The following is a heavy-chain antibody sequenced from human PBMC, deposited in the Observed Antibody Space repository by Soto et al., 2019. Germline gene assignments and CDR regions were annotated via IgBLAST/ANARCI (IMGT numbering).Heavy chain of an antibody. CDR2: INPSGDGT. D-gene: IGHD1-26*01. CDR3: TRSYSGGAGVDF. V-gene: IGHV1-46*02. CDR1: GYSFNSYY. J-gene: IGHJ4*02. Sequence: QVQLVQSGAEVRKPGASVKVSCRASGYSFNSYYMHWVRQAPGQGLEWVGIINPSGDGTTYTQKFQGRATVYRDTSTSTVYLELSSLTSEDAAVYYCTRSYSGGAGVDFWGQGTLVTVSS.